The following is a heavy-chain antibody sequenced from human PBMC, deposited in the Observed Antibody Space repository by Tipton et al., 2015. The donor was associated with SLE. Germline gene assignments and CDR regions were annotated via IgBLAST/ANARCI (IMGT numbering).Heavy chain of an antibody. CDR3: ARGPNCGGDCYLEYFQL. Sequence: LRLSCAVSGGSISSGGYPWGWIRQSPGKGLEWIGYIYQSGSTFYSPSFKSRVTISVDWSKNQFSLNLNSVTAADTAIYYCARGPNCGGDCYLEYFQLWGQGTLVTVSS. J-gene: IGHJ1*01. V-gene: IGHV4-30-2*06. D-gene: IGHD2-21*01. CDR2: IYQSGST. CDR1: GGSISSGGYP.